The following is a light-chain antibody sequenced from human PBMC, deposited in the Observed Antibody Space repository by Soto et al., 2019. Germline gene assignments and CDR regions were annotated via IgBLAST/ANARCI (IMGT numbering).Light chain of an antibody. J-gene: IGLJ1*01. V-gene: IGLV2-23*02. Sequence: QSVLPQPASVSGSPGESITISCTGTSSDVGSYNLVSWYQQLPGKAPKVIICEVNKRPSGVSYRFSGSESGNTASLTISGLQTEDEADYYCCSYAGTVAYVFGTGTKVTVL. CDR3: CSYAGTVAYV. CDR1: SSDVGSYNL. CDR2: EVN.